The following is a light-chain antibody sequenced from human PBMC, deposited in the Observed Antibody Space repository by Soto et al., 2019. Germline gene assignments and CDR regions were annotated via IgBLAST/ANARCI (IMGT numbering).Light chain of an antibody. CDR3: CSYAGSSTYV. Sequence: SVLPQAASGSGSPGQSITISCTGISSDVGSYNLVSWYQQHPGKAPKLMIYEVSKRPSGVSNRFSGSKSGITASLTISGLQAEDEADYYCCSYAGSSTYVFGTGTKVTVL. CDR1: SSDVGSYNL. V-gene: IGLV2-23*02. J-gene: IGLJ1*01. CDR2: EVS.